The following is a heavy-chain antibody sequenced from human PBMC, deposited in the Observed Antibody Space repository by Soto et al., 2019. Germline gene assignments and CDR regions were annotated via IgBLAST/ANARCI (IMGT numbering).Heavy chain of an antibody. V-gene: IGHV3-23*01. CDR1: GFTFNNYA. J-gene: IGHJ4*02. CDR2: ISGSGSYT. CDR3: AKSASGYYKLIDY. D-gene: IGHD5-12*01. Sequence: GGSLRLSCAASGFTFNNYAMSWVRQAPGKGLEWVSGISGSGSYTYFADSVKGRFTISRDNSKNTLSLQMSSLRAEDTAVYYCAKSASGYYKLIDYWGQGTLVTVSS.